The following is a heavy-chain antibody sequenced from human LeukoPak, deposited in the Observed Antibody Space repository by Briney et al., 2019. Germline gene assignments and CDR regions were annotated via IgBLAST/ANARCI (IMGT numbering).Heavy chain of an antibody. J-gene: IGHJ6*02. Sequence: GGSLRLSCAASGFTFSSYGMHWVRQAPGKGLEWVAVISHDGGNKYYADSVKGRFTISRDNSKNTLYLQMNSLRAEDSTVYHCAKSYCSGGSCYPYYYYYPMDVWGQGTTVTVSS. V-gene: IGHV3-30*18. CDR1: GFTFSSYG. D-gene: IGHD2-15*01. CDR2: ISHDGGNK. CDR3: AKSYCSGGSCYPYYYYYPMDV.